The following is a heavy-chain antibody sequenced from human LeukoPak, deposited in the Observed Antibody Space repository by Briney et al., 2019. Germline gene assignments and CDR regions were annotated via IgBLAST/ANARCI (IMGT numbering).Heavy chain of an antibody. CDR2: IYYSGST. Sequence: PSETQSLTCTVSGGSISNYYWSWIRQPPGEGLEWIGYIYYSGSTNYNPSLKSRVTISIDTSKNQFSLNLTSVTAADTAVYYCARGGLGGITAYSNYLFDYWGQGTLVTVSS. V-gene: IGHV4-59*08. CDR3: ARGGLGGITAYSNYLFDY. J-gene: IGHJ4*02. CDR1: GGSISNYY. D-gene: IGHD4-11*01.